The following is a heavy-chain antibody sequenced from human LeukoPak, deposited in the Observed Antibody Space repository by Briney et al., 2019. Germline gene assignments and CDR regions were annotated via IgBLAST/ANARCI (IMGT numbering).Heavy chain of an antibody. CDR3: ASRDYFDY. CDR2: ITADSGTT. V-gene: IGHV3-48*02. CDR1: GFTFSTKS. J-gene: IGHJ4*02. Sequence: RGSLRLSCAVSGFTFSTKSMNWVRQAPGRGLEWVSYITADSGTTYYADSVKGRFTISRDNAKNSLYLQMNSLRDEDTAVYYCASRDYFDYWGQGTLVTVSS.